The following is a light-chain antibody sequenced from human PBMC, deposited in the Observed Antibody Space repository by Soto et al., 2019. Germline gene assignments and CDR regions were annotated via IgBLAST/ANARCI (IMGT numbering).Light chain of an antibody. V-gene: IGKV3-20*01. CDR3: QQYGSSPIN. CDR2: GAS. J-gene: IGKJ5*01. Sequence: EIVLTQSPGTLSLSPGERATLSCRASQSVSSSYLAWYQQKPGQAPRLLIYGASSMATGIPDRFSGSGSGTDFTLTSSRLEHEDFAVYYCQQYGSSPINFGQGTRLEIK. CDR1: QSVSSSY.